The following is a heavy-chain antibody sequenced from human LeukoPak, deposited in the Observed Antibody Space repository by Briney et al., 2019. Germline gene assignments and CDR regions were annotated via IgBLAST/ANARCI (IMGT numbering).Heavy chain of an antibody. CDR3: ARVDGYNYAFDY. V-gene: IGHV3-53*01. CDR1: GFTVSSNY. J-gene: IGHJ4*02. CDR2: LYSGSST. D-gene: IGHD5-18*01. Sequence: GGSLRLSCAASGFTVSSNYMSWVRQAPGKGLEWVSVLYSGSSTYYADSVKGRFTISRDNSKNTLYLQMNSPRAEDTAVYYCARVDGYNYAFDYWGQGTLVTVSS.